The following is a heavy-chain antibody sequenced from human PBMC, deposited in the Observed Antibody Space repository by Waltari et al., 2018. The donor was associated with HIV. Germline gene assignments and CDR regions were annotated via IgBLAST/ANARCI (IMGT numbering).Heavy chain of an antibody. D-gene: IGHD3-3*02. CDR2: ISYDESKK. J-gene: IGHJ6*02. CDR3: ANTFFKTTLNLYYFGMDV. CDR1: GFIFSDCG. V-gene: IGHV3-30*18. Sequence: QVRLVESGGGVVQPGRSLRPSGAASGFIFSDCGMHWGRQAPGKGLEWVALISYDESKKYYADSVMGRFTISRDIPKNTLYLQMNSLRAEDSAVYYCANTFFKTTLNLYYFGMDVWGQGTTVIVSS.